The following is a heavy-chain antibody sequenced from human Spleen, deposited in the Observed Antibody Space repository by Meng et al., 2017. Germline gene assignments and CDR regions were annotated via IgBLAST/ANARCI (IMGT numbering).Heavy chain of an antibody. Sequence: QPQLPESGPGLVKPSETLSLTCSVSGDSTRSSDSYWGWIRQSPGKGLEWIGSIGHSGITYYTPSLKSRVTVSIDTSKSQFSLKLTSVTAADTAVYYCVRSSGWVRTGFDPWGQGTLVTVSS. V-gene: IGHV4-39*01. D-gene: IGHD6-19*01. J-gene: IGHJ5*02. CDR2: IGHSGIT. CDR1: GDSTRSSDSY. CDR3: VRSSGWVRTGFDP.